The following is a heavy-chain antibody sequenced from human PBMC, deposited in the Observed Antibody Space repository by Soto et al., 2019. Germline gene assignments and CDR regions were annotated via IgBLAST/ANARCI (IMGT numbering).Heavy chain of an antibody. D-gene: IGHD4-17*01. CDR3: ARATHSTTVTTSRGSFYYYGMDV. J-gene: IGHJ6*02. V-gene: IGHV1-69*13. Sequence: SVKVSCKASGGTFSSYAISWVRQAPGQGLEWMGGIIPIFGTANYAQKFQGRVTITADESTSTAYMELSSLRSEDTAVYYCARATHSTTVTTSRGSFYYYGMDVWGQGTTVTVSS. CDR2: IIPIFGTA. CDR1: GGTFSSYA.